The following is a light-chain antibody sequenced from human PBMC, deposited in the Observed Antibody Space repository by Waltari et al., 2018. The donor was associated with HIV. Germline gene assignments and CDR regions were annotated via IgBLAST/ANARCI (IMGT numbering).Light chain of an antibody. CDR1: SIGSKS. V-gene: IGLV3-21*02. CDR2: DDS. CDR3: QVWDADSDHGV. Sequence: SYVLPQPPSVSVAPGQTARISCGGNSIGSKSVHWYQQKPGQAPVLVIYDDSDRPSGIPEQFSGSNSGNTATLTLSRVEAGDEADYFCQVWDADSDHGVFGGGTKLTVL. J-gene: IGLJ2*01.